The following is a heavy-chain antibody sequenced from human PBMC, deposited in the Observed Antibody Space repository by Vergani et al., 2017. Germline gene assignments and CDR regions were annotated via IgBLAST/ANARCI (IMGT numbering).Heavy chain of an antibody. V-gene: IGHV1-46*01. CDR3: AGGRKNYDYVWGSYRHSGEEFDY. Sequence: QVQLVQSGAEVKKPGASVKVSCKASGYTFTSYYMHWVRQAPGQGLEWMGIINPSGGSTSYAQKFQGRVTMTRDTSTSTVYMELSSLRSEDTAVYYCAGGRKNYDYVWGSYRHSGEEFDYWGQGPLVTVSS. D-gene: IGHD3-16*02. J-gene: IGHJ4*02. CDR1: GYTFTSYY. CDR2: INPSGGST.